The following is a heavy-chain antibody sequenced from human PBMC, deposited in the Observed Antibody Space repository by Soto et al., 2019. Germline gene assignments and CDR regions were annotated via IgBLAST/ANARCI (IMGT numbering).Heavy chain of an antibody. J-gene: IGHJ4*02. V-gene: IGHV3-21*01. CDR3: ARSLHCSGGRCDFDY. CDR2: ISSSSSYI. CDR1: GFTFSSYS. D-gene: IGHD2-15*01. Sequence: GGSLRLSCAASGFTFSSYSMNWVRQAPGKGLEWVSSISSSSSYIYYADSVKGRFTISRDNAKNSLYLQMNSLRAEDTAVYYCARSLHCSGGRCDFDYWGQGTLVNVSS.